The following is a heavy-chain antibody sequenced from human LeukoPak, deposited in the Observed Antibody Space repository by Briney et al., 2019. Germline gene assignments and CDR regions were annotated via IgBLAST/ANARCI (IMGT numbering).Heavy chain of an antibody. Sequence: GGSLRLPCAASGFTFSSYAMSWVRQAPGKGLEWVSAISGSGGSTYYADPVKGRFTISRDNSKNTLYLQMNSLRAEDTAVYYCAKDVGILTGPSDYFDYWGQGTLVTVSS. J-gene: IGHJ4*02. CDR2: ISGSGGST. CDR3: AKDVGILTGPSDYFDY. CDR1: GFTFSSYA. V-gene: IGHV3-23*01. D-gene: IGHD3-9*01.